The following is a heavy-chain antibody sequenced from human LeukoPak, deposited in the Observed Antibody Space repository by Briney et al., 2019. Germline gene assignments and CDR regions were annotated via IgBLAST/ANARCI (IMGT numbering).Heavy chain of an antibody. D-gene: IGHD6-13*01. V-gene: IGHV4-39*01. CDR3: AKSGGYNAGTGYYYYYLDV. Sequence: SETLSLTCTVSGGSISSSSYYWGWIRQPPGKWLEWIGSIYYSGSTYYNPSLKSRVTISVDTSKNQFSLKLSSVTAADTAVYYCAKSGGYNAGTGYYYYYLDVWGKGTTVTVSS. CDR2: IYYSGST. J-gene: IGHJ6*03. CDR1: GGSISSSSYY.